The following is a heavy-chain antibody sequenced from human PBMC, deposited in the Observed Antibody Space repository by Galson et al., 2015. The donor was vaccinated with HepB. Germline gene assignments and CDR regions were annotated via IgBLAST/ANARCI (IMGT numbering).Heavy chain of an antibody. CDR1: GYTFTSYG. Sequence: SVKVSCKASGYTFTSYGISWVRQAPGQGLEWRGWISAYNGNTNYAQKLQGRVTMTTDTSTSTAYMELRSLRSDDTAVYYCARDLPLLYCSSTSCYNWFDPWGQGTLVTVSS. D-gene: IGHD2-2*01. J-gene: IGHJ5*02. CDR2: ISAYNGNT. V-gene: IGHV1-18*01. CDR3: ARDLPLLYCSSTSCYNWFDP.